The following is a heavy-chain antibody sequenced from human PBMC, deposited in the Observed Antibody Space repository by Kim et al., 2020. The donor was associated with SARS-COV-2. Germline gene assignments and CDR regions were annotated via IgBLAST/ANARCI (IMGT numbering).Heavy chain of an antibody. V-gene: IGHV7-4-1*02. J-gene: IGHJ5*02. Sequence: ASVKVSCKASGYSFSNHSLHWVRQAPGQGLEWMGWINTKTGTPTYAQGFTGRCVFSLDTSVTTAYLQISSLKVEDTAVYFCARGHDILTGYPLWSNWFDPWGQGTLFTVSS. D-gene: IGHD3-9*01. CDR3: ARGHDILTGYPLWSNWFDP. CDR2: INTKTGTP. CDR1: GYSFSNHS.